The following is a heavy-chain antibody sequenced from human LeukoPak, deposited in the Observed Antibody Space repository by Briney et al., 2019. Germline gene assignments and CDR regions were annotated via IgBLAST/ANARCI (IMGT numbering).Heavy chain of an antibody. J-gene: IGHJ4*02. D-gene: IGHD2-21*01. CDR1: GFTFRNYG. V-gene: IGHV3-33*01. Sequence: GGSLRLSCAASGFTFRNYGMHCVRQAPGKGLEWVAVIWYDGSNKYYADSVKGRFIISRDNSKNTLYLQMNSLRAEDTAVYYCARDISGYYYFDYWGQGTLVTVSS. CDR2: IWYDGSNK. CDR3: ARDISGYYYFDY.